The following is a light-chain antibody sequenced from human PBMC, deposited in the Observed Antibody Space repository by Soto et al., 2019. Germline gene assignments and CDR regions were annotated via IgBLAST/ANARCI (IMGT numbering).Light chain of an antibody. CDR1: SSDVGSYNL. CDR2: EGS. V-gene: IGLV2-23*01. J-gene: IGLJ1*01. Sequence: QSALTQPASVSGSPGRSITISCTGISSDVGSYNLVSWYQQHPGKAPKLMIYEGSKRPSGVSNRFSGSKSGNTASLTISGLQAEDEADYYCCSYAGSSPGVFGTGTKVTVL. CDR3: CSYAGSSPGV.